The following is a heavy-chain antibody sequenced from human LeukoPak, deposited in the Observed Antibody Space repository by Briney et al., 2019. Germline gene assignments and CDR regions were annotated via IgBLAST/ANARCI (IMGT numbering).Heavy chain of an antibody. Sequence: SETLSLTCTVSGGSFRSNCYYWGWIRPPPGQGLEWIGSIYFSGNHYYNPSLKSRVTISVDTSKIQFSRKLSSVTAADTAVYYCATGSSRYYFYVDVWGKGTTVTVSS. V-gene: IGHV4-39*01. J-gene: IGHJ6*03. D-gene: IGHD3-10*01. CDR2: IYFSGNH. CDR3: ATGSSRYYFYVDV. CDR1: GGSFRSNCYY.